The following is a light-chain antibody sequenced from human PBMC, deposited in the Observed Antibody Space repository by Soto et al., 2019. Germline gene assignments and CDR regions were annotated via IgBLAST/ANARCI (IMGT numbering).Light chain of an antibody. CDR2: HVT. V-gene: IGLV2-14*03. CDR1: NTDVGGDDW. Sequence: LTHPDSGSRYLGWSITISCTVTNTDVGGDDWVSWYQQHPGRAPTLVIYHVTSRPSGVSNRFSGSKSGFTASLTISGLQAVDDVNYCCSSCSTYRTLEVFGTGTKVTV. J-gene: IGLJ1*01. CDR3: SSCSTYRTLEV.